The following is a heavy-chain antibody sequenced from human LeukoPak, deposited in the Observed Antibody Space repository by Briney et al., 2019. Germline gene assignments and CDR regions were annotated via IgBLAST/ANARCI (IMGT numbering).Heavy chain of an antibody. Sequence: GEPLKISCQGSGYSFASYWIGWVRQMPGKGLEWMGIIYPGDSDTRYSPSFQGQVTISVDKSISTAYLQWSSLKASDTAMYYCARHPDNGYYGSGSYLGYGMDVWGQGTTVTVSS. J-gene: IGHJ6*02. CDR3: ARHPDNGYYGSGSYLGYGMDV. D-gene: IGHD3-10*01. CDR1: GYSFASYW. CDR2: IYPGDSDT. V-gene: IGHV5-51*01.